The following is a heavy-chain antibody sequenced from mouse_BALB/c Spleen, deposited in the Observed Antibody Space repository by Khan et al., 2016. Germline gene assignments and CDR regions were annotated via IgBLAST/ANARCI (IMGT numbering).Heavy chain of an antibody. Sequence: EVKLLESGPGLVKPSQSLSLTCTVTGYSITSDYAWNWIRQFPGNKLEWMGYISYSGSTSYNPSLKSRISITRDTSKNQFFLQLNSVTTEDTATYYCARGGRFDYRFDYWGQGTTLTVSS. CDR3: ARGGRFDYRFDY. CDR1: GYSITSDYA. D-gene: IGHD2-14*01. V-gene: IGHV3-2*02. CDR2: ISYSGST. J-gene: IGHJ2*01.